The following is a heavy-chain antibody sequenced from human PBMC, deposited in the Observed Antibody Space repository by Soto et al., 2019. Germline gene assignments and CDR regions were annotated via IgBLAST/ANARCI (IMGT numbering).Heavy chain of an antibody. CDR2: IDAGYGNT. J-gene: IGHJ4*02. CDR3: ARDTGDGTFDF. CDR1: GYTFSSYA. Sequence: ASVKVSCKASGYTFSSYAMHWVRQAPGQRLEWMGWIDAGYGNTKSSQKFQDRVTISRDTSASTAYVELTSLRSEDTAVYYCARDTGDGTFDFWGQGTLVTVSS. D-gene: IGHD7-27*01. V-gene: IGHV1-3*01.